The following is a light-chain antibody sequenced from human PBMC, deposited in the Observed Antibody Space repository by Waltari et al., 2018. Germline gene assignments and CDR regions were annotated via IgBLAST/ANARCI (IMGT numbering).Light chain of an antibody. V-gene: IGLV2-14*03. J-gene: IGLJ1*01. Sequence: QSALTQPASVSASRGKSNTISCTGTNSDISSFKHVSWYRIHPGKAPQLFIFDVNKRPSDIAGRFAGSRSANTASLTISGPQHEDEADYFGCAYRAINLFVFGTGTKVTVL. CDR1: NSDISSFKH. CDR3: CAYRAINLFV. CDR2: DVN.